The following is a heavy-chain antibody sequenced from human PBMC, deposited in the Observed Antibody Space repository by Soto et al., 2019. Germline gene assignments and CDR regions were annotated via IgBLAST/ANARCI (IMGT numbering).Heavy chain of an antibody. J-gene: IGHJ4*02. CDR1: GFSLTSGVG. V-gene: IGHV2-5*02. CDR3: AHIDPKIVTVGGHGGFDY. D-gene: IGHD2-21*02. CDR2: IYWDDDN. Sequence: QITLKASGPTLVRPPKTLTLTCTFPGFSLTSGVGVGWIRQPPGKDLEWLALIYWDDDNPYSSSLKNRLTITKDISNNQVVRTTNNVVPMDTAIYLCAHIDPKIVTVGGHGGFDYWGQGTLVTVSS.